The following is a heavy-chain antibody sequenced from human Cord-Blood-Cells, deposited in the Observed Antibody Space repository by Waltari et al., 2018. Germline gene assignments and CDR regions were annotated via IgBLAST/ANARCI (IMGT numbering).Heavy chain of an antibody. CDR1: GFTFRTYS. CDR3: ARDADPDHYFDY. J-gene: IGHJ4*02. Sequence: EVQLVESGGGLVKPGGSLRLSCAASGFTFRTYSMTWVRQAPGKGLEWVSSISSSSSYIYYADSVKGRFTISRDNAKNSLYLQMNSLRAEDTAVYYCARDADPDHYFDYWGQGTLVTVSS. V-gene: IGHV3-21*01. CDR2: ISSSSSYI.